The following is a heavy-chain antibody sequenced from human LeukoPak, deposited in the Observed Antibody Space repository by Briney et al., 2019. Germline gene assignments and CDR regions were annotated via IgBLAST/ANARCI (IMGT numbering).Heavy chain of an antibody. CDR1: GYTFTSYA. D-gene: IGHD2-15*01. CDR3: ARDGGYCSGGSCFPHNWFDP. J-gene: IGHJ5*02. V-gene: IGHV1-46*01. Sequence: ASVKVSCKASGYTFTSYAMNWVRQAPGQGLEWMGIINPSGGSTSYAQKFQGRVTMTRDTSTSTVYMELSSLRSEDTAVYYCARDGGYCSGGSCFPHNWFDPWGQGTLVTVSS. CDR2: INPSGGST.